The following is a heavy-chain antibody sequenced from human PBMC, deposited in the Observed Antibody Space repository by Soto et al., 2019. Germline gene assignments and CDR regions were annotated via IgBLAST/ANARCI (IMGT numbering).Heavy chain of an antibody. CDR1: GGSVTSGSYY. D-gene: IGHD3-16*01. Sequence: QVQLQESGPGLVKPSETLSLICTVSGGSVTSGSYYWSWIRQPPGKGLEWIGYTYYSGSTNYNPSLKSQVTMSVDTAKNQFSLKLSSVTAADTAVYYCARDNTIGAFAIWGQGTMVTVSS. CDR2: TYYSGST. CDR3: ARDNTIGAFAI. J-gene: IGHJ3*02. V-gene: IGHV4-61*01.